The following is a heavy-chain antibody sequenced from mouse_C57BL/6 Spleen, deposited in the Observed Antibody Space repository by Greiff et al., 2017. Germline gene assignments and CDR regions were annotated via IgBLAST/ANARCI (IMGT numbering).Heavy chain of an antibody. CDR1: GYTFTDYY. CDR3: ARRGLRLRTWLAY. CDR2: ISPNNGGT. V-gene: IGHV1-26*01. Sequence: EVQLQQSGPELVKPGASVKISCKASGYTFTDYYMNWVKQTHGKSLEWLGDISPNNGGTSYNQKLKGQATLTVDKSSSTVYMELRSLTSEDYAVYYCARRGLRLRTWLAYWGQGTLVTVSA. D-gene: IGHD3-2*02. J-gene: IGHJ3*01.